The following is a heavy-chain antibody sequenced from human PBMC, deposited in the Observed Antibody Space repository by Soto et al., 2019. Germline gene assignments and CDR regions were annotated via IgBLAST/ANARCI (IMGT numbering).Heavy chain of an antibody. V-gene: IGHV3-23*01. Sequence: EVQLLESGGGLVQPRGSLRLSCAASGFTFSSYAMSWVRQAPGKGLEWVSAISGSGGSTYYADSVKGRFTISRDNSKNTLYLQMNSLRAEDTAVYYCAKDQGRYLESSSSHYWGQGTLVTVSS. CDR1: GFTFSSYA. CDR3: AKDQGRYLESSSSHY. CDR2: ISGSGGST. J-gene: IGHJ4*02. D-gene: IGHD6-6*01.